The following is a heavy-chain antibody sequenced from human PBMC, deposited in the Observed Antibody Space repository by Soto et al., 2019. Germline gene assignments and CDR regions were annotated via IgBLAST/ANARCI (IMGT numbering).Heavy chain of an antibody. CDR1: VYSFTSYA. Sequence: EXSVKVSCKASVYSFTSYAMHWVRQAPGQSLEWMGWINAGNGNTKYSQKFQGRVTITRDTSASTAYMELNSLGSEDTAVHFCARGAAIVVLELPLELPLNQLYGMDVWGQGTTVTVSS. V-gene: IGHV1-3*01. CDR2: INAGNGNT. J-gene: IGHJ6*02. D-gene: IGHD2-21*01. CDR3: ARGAAIVVLELPLELPLNQLYGMDV.